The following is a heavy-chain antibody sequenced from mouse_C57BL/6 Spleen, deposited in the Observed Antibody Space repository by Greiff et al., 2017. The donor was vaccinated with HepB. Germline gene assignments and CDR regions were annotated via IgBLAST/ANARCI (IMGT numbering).Heavy chain of an antibody. V-gene: IGHV3-6*01. CDR2: ISYDGSN. CDR3: AREDGYYYGSSYAMDY. D-gene: IGHD1-1*01. J-gene: IGHJ4*01. Sequence: VQLQQSGPGLVKPSQSLSLTCSVTGYSITSGYYWNWIRQFPGNKLEWMGYISYDGSNNYNPSLKNRISITRDTSKNQFFLKLNSVTTEDTATYYCAREDGYYYGSSYAMDYWGQGTSVTVSS. CDR1: GYSITSGYY.